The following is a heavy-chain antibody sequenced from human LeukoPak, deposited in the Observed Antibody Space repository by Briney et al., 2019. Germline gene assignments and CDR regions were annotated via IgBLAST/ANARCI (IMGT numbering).Heavy chain of an antibody. CDR2: IRFDGSNK. J-gene: IGHJ6*03. CDR3: ARGSTRLSYYYMDV. V-gene: IGHV3-30*02. Sequence: GGSLRLSCTASGFIFSSYDIYWFRQAPGKGLEWVAFIRFDGSNKYFADSVKGRFTISRDNPKNTLYLLMNSLRPQDTAVYYCARGSTRLSYYYMDVWGKGTTVTISS. CDR1: GFIFSSYD. D-gene: IGHD2-2*01.